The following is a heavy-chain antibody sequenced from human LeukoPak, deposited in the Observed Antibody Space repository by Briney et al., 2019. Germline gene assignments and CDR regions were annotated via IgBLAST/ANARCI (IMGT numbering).Heavy chain of an antibody. V-gene: IGHV1-18*01. CDR3: ARGAPYGYCSSTSCYWADDAFDI. D-gene: IGHD2-2*03. CDR2: ISAYNGNT. CDR1: GYTFTSYG. J-gene: IGHJ3*02. Sequence: ASVKVSCKASGYTFTSYGISWVRQAPGQGLEWMGWISAYNGNTNYAQKFQGRVTMTRDTSISTAYMELSRLRSDDTAVYYCARGAPYGYCSSTSCYWADDAFDIWGQGTMVTVSS.